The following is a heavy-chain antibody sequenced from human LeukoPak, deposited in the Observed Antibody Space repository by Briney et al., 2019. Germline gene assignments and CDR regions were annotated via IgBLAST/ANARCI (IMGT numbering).Heavy chain of an antibody. CDR2: IRSKANSYAT. CDR3: TRPSWNYDLDYWFDP. D-gene: IGHD1-7*01. V-gene: IGHV3-73*01. CDR1: GFTFSGSA. Sequence: GGSLRLSCAASGFTFSGSAMHWVRQASGKGLEWVGRIRSKANSYATAYAASVKGRFTISRDDSKSTAYLQMNSLKTEDTAVYYCTRPSWNYDLDYWFDPWGQGTLVTVPS. J-gene: IGHJ5*02.